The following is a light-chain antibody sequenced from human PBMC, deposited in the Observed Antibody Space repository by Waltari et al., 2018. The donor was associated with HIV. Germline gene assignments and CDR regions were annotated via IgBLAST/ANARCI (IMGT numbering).Light chain of an antibody. V-gene: IGLV2-14*01. CDR1: RRDVGAYAY. Sequence: QSALTQPASVSGSHGQSITIPCTGPRRDVGAYAYLSWYQHHPAKPPNLIISEVTNRPSVVSNRFSGTKSGNTASLTISGLQAEDEADYYCSSYSSSSTWIFGGGTKLTVL. J-gene: IGLJ2*01. CDR3: SSYSSSSTWI. CDR2: EVT.